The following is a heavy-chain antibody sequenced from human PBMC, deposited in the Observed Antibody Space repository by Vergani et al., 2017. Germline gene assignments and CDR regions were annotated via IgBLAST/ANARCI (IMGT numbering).Heavy chain of an antibody. V-gene: IGHV3-33*01. CDR1: SFKLGDYG. CDR2: TWYEGNNN. D-gene: IGHD3-3*01. J-gene: IGHJ5*02. CDR3: VRGGRGDHGDFWSRLGP. Sequence: QVQLVESGGGVVQPGRSLRLSCTPSSFKLGDYGMHWVRQAPGRGLEWVSMTWYEGNNNYYADSVKGRFTIYKDNTVDMLSLQMNSLRPDDTAVYYCVRGGRGDHGDFWSRLGPWGQGTRVIVSS.